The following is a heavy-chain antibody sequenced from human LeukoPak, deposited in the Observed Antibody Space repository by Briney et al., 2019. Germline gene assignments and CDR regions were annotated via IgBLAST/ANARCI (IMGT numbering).Heavy chain of an antibody. CDR1: GFTFTNAW. V-gene: IGHV3-15*01. D-gene: IGHD4-11*01. J-gene: IGHJ4*02. CDR2: IKSNTDGGTT. Sequence: KTGGSLRLSCAASGFTFTNAWMSWVCQAPGKGLEWVGRIKSNTDGGTTDFAAPVKGRFTTSRDDSKHTLYLQMNSLKTEDTAVYYCTTGVVGSVTTRTYYFDYWGQGTLVTVSS. CDR3: TTGVVGSVTTRTYYFDY.